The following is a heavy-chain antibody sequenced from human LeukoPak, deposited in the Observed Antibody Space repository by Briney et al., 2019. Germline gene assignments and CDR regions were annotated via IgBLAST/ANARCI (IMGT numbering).Heavy chain of an antibody. Sequence: SETLSLTCTVSGGSIGTYSWNWIRQPPGKGLEWIGYIYYSGTTNYNPSLKSRVTISVDTSKNQFSLKLSSVTAADTAVYYCARVRCSSTSCYKRDFDYWGQGTLVTVSS. J-gene: IGHJ4*02. CDR2: IYYSGTT. CDR3: ARVRCSSTSCYKRDFDY. V-gene: IGHV4-59*01. D-gene: IGHD2-2*01. CDR1: GGSIGTYS.